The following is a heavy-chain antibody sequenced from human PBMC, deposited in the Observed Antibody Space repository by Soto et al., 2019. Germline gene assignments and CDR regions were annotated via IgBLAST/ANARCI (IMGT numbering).Heavy chain of an antibody. CDR1: GFTFSSYG. CDR2: ISYDGSNK. D-gene: IGHD4-4*01. J-gene: IGHJ4*02. CDR3: AKGNTHFDY. Sequence: QVQLVESGGGVVQPGRSLRLSCAASGFTFSSYGMHWVRQAPGKGLEWVAVISYDGSNKYYADSVKGRFTISRDNSKNALYLQMNSLRAEDTAVYYCAKGNTHFDYWGQGTLVIVSS. V-gene: IGHV3-30*18.